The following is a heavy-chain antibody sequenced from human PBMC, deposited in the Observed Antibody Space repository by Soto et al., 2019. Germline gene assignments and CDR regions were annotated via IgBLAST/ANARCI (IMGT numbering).Heavy chain of an antibody. Sequence: PGGSLRLSCAASGFTFSSYWMSWVRQAPGKGLEWVANIKQDGSEKYYVDSVKGRFTISRDNAKNSLYLQMNSLRAEDTAVYYCARDRGYCSGGSCYEYWGQGTLVTVSS. J-gene: IGHJ4*02. CDR2: IKQDGSEK. CDR1: GFTFSSYW. D-gene: IGHD2-15*01. CDR3: ARDRGYCSGGSCYEY. V-gene: IGHV3-7*01.